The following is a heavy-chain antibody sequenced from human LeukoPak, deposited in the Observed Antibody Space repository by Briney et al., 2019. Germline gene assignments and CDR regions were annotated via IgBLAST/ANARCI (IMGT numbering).Heavy chain of an antibody. J-gene: IGHJ5*02. CDR2: IYHSGST. D-gene: IGHD3-3*01. Sequence: PSETLSLTCAVSGGSISSGGYSWSWIRQPPGKGLEWIGYIYHSGSTYCNPSLKSRVTISVDRSKNQFSLKLSSVTAADTAVYYCARTITIFGGDWFDPWGQGTLVTVSS. CDR3: ARTITIFGGDWFDP. CDR1: GGSISSGGYS. V-gene: IGHV4-30-2*01.